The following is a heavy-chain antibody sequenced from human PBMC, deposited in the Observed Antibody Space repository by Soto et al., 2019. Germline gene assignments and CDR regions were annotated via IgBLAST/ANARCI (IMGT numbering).Heavy chain of an antibody. CDR2: INSDGST. Sequence: EVQLVESGGGLIPPGGSLRLSCAASGFLVNSAYMTWVRQAPGKGLEWLSMINSDGSTLYAESVKGRFTISRDNSKNRLDLHTNSLRAEDTAMYYCARSGYSFAWGYWGQGTLVIVTS. CDR1: GFLVNSAY. J-gene: IGHJ4*02. V-gene: IGHV3-53*01. CDR3: ARSGYSFAWGY. D-gene: IGHD5-18*01.